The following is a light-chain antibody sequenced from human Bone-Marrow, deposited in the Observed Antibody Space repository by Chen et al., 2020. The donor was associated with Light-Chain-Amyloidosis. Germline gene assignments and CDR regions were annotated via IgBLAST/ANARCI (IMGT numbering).Light chain of an antibody. CDR1: QTISSNY. J-gene: IGKJ4*01. CDR2: GSS. Sequence: EIVLTQSPGTLSLSPGEGANLSCRASQTISSNYLTWYQQKFGQAPRLLIYGSSSRVTGIPDRFTGSGSGTDFTLTINRLEPEDFAMYYCQQYGTSPLTVGGGTKVEIK. V-gene: IGKV3-20*01. CDR3: QQYGTSPLT.